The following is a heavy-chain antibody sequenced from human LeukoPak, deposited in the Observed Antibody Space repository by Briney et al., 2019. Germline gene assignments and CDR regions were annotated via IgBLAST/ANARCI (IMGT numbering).Heavy chain of an antibody. D-gene: IGHD1-26*01. CDR3: ARASSGSYSGPIYYYYYMDV. V-gene: IGHV4-30-4*08. CDR1: GGSVGSGDYY. J-gene: IGHJ6*03. CDR2: IYHSGST. Sequence: SQTLSLTCTVSGGSVGSGDYYWSWIRRPPGKGLEWIGCIYHSGSTYYNPSLKSRVTISLDAPKNQFSLKLSSVTAADTAVYYCARASSGSYSGPIYYYYYMDVWGKGTTVTVSS.